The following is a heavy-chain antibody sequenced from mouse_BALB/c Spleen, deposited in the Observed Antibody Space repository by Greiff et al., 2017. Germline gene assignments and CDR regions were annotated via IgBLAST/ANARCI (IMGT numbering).Heavy chain of an antibody. V-gene: IGHV5-17*02. CDR2: ISSGSSTI. CDR3: ASYYRYDGNYYAMDY. D-gene: IGHD2-14*01. J-gene: IGHJ4*01. CDR1: GFTFSSFG. Sequence: EVQGVESGGGLVQPGGSRKLSCAASGFTFSSFGMHWVRQAPEKGLEWVAYISSGSSTIYYADTVKGRFTISRDNPKNTLFLQMTSLRSEDTAMYYCASYYRYDGNYYAMDYWGQGTSVTVSS.